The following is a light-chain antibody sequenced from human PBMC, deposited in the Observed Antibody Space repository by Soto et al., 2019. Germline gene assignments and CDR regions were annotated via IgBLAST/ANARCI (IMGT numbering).Light chain of an antibody. CDR1: SSNIGDNY. V-gene: IGLV1-51*02. J-gene: IGLJ2*01. CDR3: GTWDSSLSAVV. Sequence: QSVLTQPPSVSAAPGQKVTISCSGSSSNIGDNYVSWYQQLPATAPQLLIYENNKRPSGIPDRFSGSKSGTSATLGNTGLQTGDEADYYCGTWDSSLSAVVFGGGTKLTVL. CDR2: ENN.